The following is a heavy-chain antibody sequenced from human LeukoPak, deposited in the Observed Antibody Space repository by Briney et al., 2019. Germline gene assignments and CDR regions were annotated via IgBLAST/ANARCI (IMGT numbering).Heavy chain of an antibody. V-gene: IGHV4-34*01. D-gene: IGHD2-2*01. CDR2: INHSGST. CDR1: GGSFSGYC. J-gene: IGHJ4*02. CDR3: ARGRRVIVVVPAAMVY. Sequence: SETLSLTCAVYGGSFSGYCWSWIRQPPGKGLEWIGEINHSGSTNYNPSLKSRVTISVDTSKNQFSLKLSSVTAADTAVYYCARGRRVIVVVPAAMVYWGQGTLVTVSS.